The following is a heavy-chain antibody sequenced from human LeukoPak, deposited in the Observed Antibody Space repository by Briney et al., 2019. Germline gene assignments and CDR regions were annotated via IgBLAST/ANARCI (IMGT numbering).Heavy chain of an antibody. CDR1: GFIFNNYD. CDR3: ARAYNWNDPFDY. Sequence: GGSLRLSCAASGFIFNNYDISWVRQAPGKGLEWVSAITGNGDITFYANSVKGRFTISRDNSKNTLYLQMNSLRAEDTAVYYCARAYNWNDPFDYWGQGTLVTVSS. J-gene: IGHJ4*02. V-gene: IGHV3-23*01. CDR2: ITGNGDIT. D-gene: IGHD1-20*01.